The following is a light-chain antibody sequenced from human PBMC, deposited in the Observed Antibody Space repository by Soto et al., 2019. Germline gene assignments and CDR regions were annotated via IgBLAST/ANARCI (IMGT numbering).Light chain of an antibody. V-gene: IGKV1-6*01. CDR1: QDIRND. Sequence: AIQMTQSPSSLSASVGDRVTITCRASQDIRNDLGWYQQRPGKPPKVLIYAASNLQSGVPPRFSGSGSGTDFALTITSIQPEDFATYYCLQYYNRPYTFGQGTKLEF. CDR2: AAS. J-gene: IGKJ2*01. CDR3: LQYYNRPYT.